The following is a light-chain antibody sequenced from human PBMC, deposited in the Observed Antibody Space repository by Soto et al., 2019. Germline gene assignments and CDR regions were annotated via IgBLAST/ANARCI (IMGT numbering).Light chain of an antibody. CDR2: AAS. CDR1: QGIRNY. V-gene: IGKV1-27*01. J-gene: IGKJ1*01. Sequence: DIQMTQSPSSLSASVGDRVTITCRASQGIRNYLAWYQQKPGKVPKLLIYAASTLQSGVPSRFSGSGSGTDFTLSINSLQPEDVATYYCQSYNSALETFGQGTKVEIK. CDR3: QSYNSALET.